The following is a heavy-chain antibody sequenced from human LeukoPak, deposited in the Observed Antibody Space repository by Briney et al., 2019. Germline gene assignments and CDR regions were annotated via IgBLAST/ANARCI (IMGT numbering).Heavy chain of an antibody. J-gene: IGHJ4*02. CDR2: INSGGSDI. D-gene: IGHD3-16*01. Sequence: GRSLRLSRVASGFTFKTYHMNWVRQATGKGLEWLSGINSGGSDIYYADCVKGRFTISRDDAMNSVFLQMSGPTVDDTAVYYCARKRLADLGDDTSFGGTPFDSWGQGTLVIVSS. CDR1: GFTFKTYH. V-gene: IGHV3-48*03. CDR3: ARKRLADLGDDTSFGGTPFDS.